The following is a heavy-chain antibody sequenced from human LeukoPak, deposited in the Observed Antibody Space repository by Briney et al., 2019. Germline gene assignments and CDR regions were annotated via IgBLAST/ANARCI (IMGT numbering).Heavy chain of an antibody. V-gene: IGHV3-23*01. J-gene: IGHJ4*02. CDR1: GFTSSSYA. CDR3: AKDPHTGYSFAY. Sequence: PGGSLRLSCVFSGFTSSSYAMSWVRQAPGKGLEWVSSLSGSGGSTYYADSVKGRFTISRDNSKNTLYLQMNSLRVEDTAVYYCAKDPHTGYSFAYWGQGTLVTVSS. D-gene: IGHD5-18*01. CDR2: LSGSGGST.